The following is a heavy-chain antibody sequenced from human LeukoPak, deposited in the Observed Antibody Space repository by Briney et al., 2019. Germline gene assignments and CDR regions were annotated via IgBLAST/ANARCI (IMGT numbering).Heavy chain of an antibody. D-gene: IGHD4-17*01. CDR3: ARDRGPYGDYYWDAFDI. CDR2: INPNSGDT. CDR1: GYTFTGYY. V-gene: IGHV1-2*02. J-gene: IGHJ3*02. Sequence: ASVKVSCKTSGYTFTGYYTHWVRQAPGQGLEWMGWINPNSGDTNYAQKFQGRVTMTRDTSISTAYMELSRLRSDDTAVYYCARDRGPYGDYYWDAFDIWGQGTMVTVSS.